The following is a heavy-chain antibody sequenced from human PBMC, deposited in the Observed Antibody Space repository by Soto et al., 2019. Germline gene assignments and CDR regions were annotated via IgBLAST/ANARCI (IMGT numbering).Heavy chain of an antibody. CDR2: IHYSGYT. J-gene: IGHJ6*02. V-gene: IGHV4-59*12. Sequence: SETLSLTCTVSGASISNYYWSWIRQPPGKGLEWIGHIHYSGYTNYNPSLKSRVAISVDKSKNQFSLKLSSVTAADTAVYYCARDKRITIFGVVIEGDPTDYYGMDVWGQGTTVTVSS. CDR1: GASISNYY. D-gene: IGHD3-3*01. CDR3: ARDKRITIFGVVIEGDPTDYYGMDV.